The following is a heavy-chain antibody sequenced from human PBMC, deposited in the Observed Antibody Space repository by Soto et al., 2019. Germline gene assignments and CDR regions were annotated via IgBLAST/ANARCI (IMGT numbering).Heavy chain of an antibody. CDR3: ARDQVSYYYDSSGYGSYGKVH. V-gene: IGHV1-3*01. D-gene: IGHD3-22*01. Sequence: ASVKVSCKASGYTFTSYAMHWVRQAPGQRLEWMGWINAGNGNTKYSQKFQGRVTITRDTSASTAYMELSSLRSEDTAVYYCARDQVSYYYDSSGYGSYGKVHWCQGPRFTVSS. CDR1: GYTFTSYA. J-gene: IGHJ4*01. CDR2: INAGNGNT.